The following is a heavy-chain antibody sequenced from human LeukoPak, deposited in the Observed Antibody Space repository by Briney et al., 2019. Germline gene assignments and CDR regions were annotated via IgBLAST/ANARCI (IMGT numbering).Heavy chain of an antibody. J-gene: IGHJ4*02. CDR1: GFTFSSYS. CDR3: ARERQNKDFWSGGDY. CDR2: ITSGSSTI. D-gene: IGHD3-3*01. V-gene: IGHV3-48*04. Sequence: GGSLRLSCAASGFTFSSYSMNWVRQAPGKGLEWVSYITSGSSTIYYVDSVKGRFTISRDNAKNSLYLQMNTLRPEDTAVYYCARERQNKDFWSGGDYWGQGTLVTVSS.